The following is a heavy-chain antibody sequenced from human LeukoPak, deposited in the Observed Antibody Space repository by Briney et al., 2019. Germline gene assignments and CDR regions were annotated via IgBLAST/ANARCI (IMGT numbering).Heavy chain of an antibody. V-gene: IGHV1-69*06. J-gene: IGHJ6*03. Sequence: SVKVSCKASGGTFSSHAISWVRQAPGQGLEWMGGIIPIFGTANYAQKFQDRVTITADKSTSTAYMELSSLRSEDTAVYYCARVVGLTGYSSTWYSGYYYYMDVWGKGTTVTVSS. CDR3: ARVVGLTGYSSTWYSGYYYYMDV. D-gene: IGHD6-13*01. CDR2: IIPIFGTA. CDR1: GGTFSSHA.